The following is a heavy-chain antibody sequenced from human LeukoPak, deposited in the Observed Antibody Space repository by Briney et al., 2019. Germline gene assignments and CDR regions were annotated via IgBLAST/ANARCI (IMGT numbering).Heavy chain of an antibody. CDR3: AKDGHSYGTRYNWFDP. V-gene: IGHV3-30*02. CDR2: IRYDGSNK. D-gene: IGHD5-18*01. CDR1: GFTFSSYG. Sequence: GGSLRLSCAASGFTFSSYGMHWVRQAPGKGLEWVAFIRYDGSNKYYADSVKGRFTISRDNSKNTLYLQMNSLRAEDTAVYYCAKDGHSYGTRYNWFDPWGQGTLVTVSS. J-gene: IGHJ5*02.